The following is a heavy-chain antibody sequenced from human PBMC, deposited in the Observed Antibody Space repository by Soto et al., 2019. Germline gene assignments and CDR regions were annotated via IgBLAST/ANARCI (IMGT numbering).Heavy chain of an antibody. Sequence: GGSLRLSCAASGFTFTSYAMSWVRLTPGKGLEWVSAISVSGSNTFYADSVRGRFTISRDNSKNTVFLQMNNLRAEETAVYFCARDRATFDYWGQGTRVTVSS. CDR1: GFTFTSYA. D-gene: IGHD1-26*01. CDR2: ISVSGSNT. CDR3: ARDRATFDY. J-gene: IGHJ4*02. V-gene: IGHV3-23*01.